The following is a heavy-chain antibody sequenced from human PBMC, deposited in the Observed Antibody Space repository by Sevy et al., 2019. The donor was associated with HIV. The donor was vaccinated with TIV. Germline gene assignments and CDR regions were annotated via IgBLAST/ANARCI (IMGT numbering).Heavy chain of an antibody. CDR1: GFTFSSYW. D-gene: IGHD3-3*02. Sequence: GGSLRLSCAASGFTFSSYWMSWVRQAPGKGLEWVANIKQDGSEKYYVDSVKGRFTISRDNAKNSLYLQMNSLRAKDTAVYYCARGRIFGVVIYYFDYWGQGTLVTVSS. CDR3: ARGRIFGVVIYYFDY. V-gene: IGHV3-7*01. J-gene: IGHJ4*02. CDR2: IKQDGSEK.